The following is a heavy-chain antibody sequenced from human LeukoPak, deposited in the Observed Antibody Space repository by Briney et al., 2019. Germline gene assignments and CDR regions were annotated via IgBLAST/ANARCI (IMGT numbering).Heavy chain of an antibody. CDR2: ISGSGDAT. CDR3: TNCARAGGYCYYDY. J-gene: IGHJ4*02. CDR1: GFHFNNYA. Sequence: PGGSLRLSCAASGFHFNNYAMSWVRQAPGKGVEWVSAISGSGDATYYAHSVKGLFTISRDNSKNTLYLQVNSLRAEDTAVYYCTNCARAGGYCYYDYWGQGTLVTVSS. V-gene: IGHV3-23*01. D-gene: IGHD2-21*02.